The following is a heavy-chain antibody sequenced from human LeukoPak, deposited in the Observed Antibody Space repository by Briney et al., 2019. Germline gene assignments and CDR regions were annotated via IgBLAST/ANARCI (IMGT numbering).Heavy chain of an antibody. CDR1: GFTVSSNYA. D-gene: IGHD3-10*01. CDR2: ISDSGGST. Sequence: SGGSLRLSCAASGFTVSSNYAMTWVRQAPGKGLEWVSGISDSGGSTYYADSVKGRFTISRDNSKNTLYLQMNSLRAEDTAVYYCAKSLSGGGYYFEYWGQGTLVTVSS. J-gene: IGHJ4*02. V-gene: IGHV3-23*01. CDR3: AKSLSGGGYYFEY.